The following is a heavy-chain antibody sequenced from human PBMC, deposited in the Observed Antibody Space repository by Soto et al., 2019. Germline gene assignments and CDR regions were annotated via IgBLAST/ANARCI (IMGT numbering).Heavy chain of an antibody. D-gene: IGHD2-15*01. CDR1: GFTFSDYS. CDR3: ARVGCGGGSCCSRGGLYYGMDV. CDR2: VSGSGSYT. V-gene: IGHV3-21*01. Sequence: PGGSLRLSCAASGFTFSDYSMNWVRQAPGKGPEWVSSVSGSGSYTQYADSVKGRFTISRDNAKNSLCLQVNSLRAEDTAVYYFARVGCGGGSCCSRGGLYYGMDVWGQGTTVTVSS. J-gene: IGHJ6*02.